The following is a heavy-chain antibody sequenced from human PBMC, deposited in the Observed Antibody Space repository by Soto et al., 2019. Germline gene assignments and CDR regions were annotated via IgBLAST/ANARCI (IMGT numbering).Heavy chain of an antibody. CDR2: KIYDGET. D-gene: IGHD1-26*01. V-gene: IGHV4-59*01. J-gene: IGHJ4*02. CDR3: ARGSSGSQKSRFAH. CDR1: GDSISGDH. Sequence: QVQLQESGPGLVKPSETLSLTCTVSGDSISGDHWSWIAQAPGMGLEWIGNKIYDGETNYNPPLKSRVTISVDTSNNQFSLSLNSVTAADTAVYFCARGSSGSQKSRFAHWGQGILVTVSA.